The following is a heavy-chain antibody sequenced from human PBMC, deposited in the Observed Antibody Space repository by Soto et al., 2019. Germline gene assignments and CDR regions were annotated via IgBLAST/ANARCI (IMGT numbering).Heavy chain of an antibody. CDR1: GYTFTTYG. CDR3: ARGAHGSGYGVY. J-gene: IGHJ4*02. Sequence: GASVKVSCKTSGYTFTTYGIHWVRQAPGQGLEWMGWISGYNGNTNYAQKFQDRVTMTTDTSRGIGYMELRSLTFEDTAVYYCARGAHGSGYGVYWGQGTLVTVS. CDR2: ISGYNGNT. D-gene: IGHD3-3*01. V-gene: IGHV1-18*01.